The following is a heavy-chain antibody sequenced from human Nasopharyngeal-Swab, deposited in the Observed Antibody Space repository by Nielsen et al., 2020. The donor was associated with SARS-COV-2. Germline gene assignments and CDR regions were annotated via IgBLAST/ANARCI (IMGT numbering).Heavy chain of an antibody. Sequence: SETLSLTCSVSGASISNRTYYWGWIRQSPAKGLQWIGTVFYTGTYYNPSLQSRVTLSVDTSKNQFSLKLTSVTAADTAVYYCVRDESGDYLGLPFDSWGPGTLVTVSS. CDR1: GASISNRTYY. J-gene: IGHJ4*02. D-gene: IGHD4-17*01. CDR2: VFYTGT. CDR3: VRDESGDYLGLPFDS. V-gene: IGHV4-39*07.